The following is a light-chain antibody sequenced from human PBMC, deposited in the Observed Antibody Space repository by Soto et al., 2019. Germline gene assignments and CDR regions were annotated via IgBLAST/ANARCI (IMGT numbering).Light chain of an antibody. J-gene: IGKJ3*01. CDR1: QAISNY. V-gene: IGKV1-33*01. Sequence: DIQMTQSPSSLSASVGDRVTITCQAGQAISNYLNWYQQKPGKAVKVLIYDAYNLETGDPSRCRGSGSGTNFTFTIRRLHPEELATYYCQHYGTLPFPFGPEPKLHIQ. CDR2: DAY. CDR3: QHYGTLPFP.